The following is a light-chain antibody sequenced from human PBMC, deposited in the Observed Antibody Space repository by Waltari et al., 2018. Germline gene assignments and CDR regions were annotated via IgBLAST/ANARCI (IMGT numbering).Light chain of an antibody. CDR3: CSYAGNYLKV. CDR1: SSDVGYYNY. J-gene: IGLJ2*01. CDR2: DVT. Sequence: QSALTQPRTVSGSPGQSVTIACTVTSSDVGYYNYVSWYQQHPGKAPKLMIYDVTERPSGVPDRFSGSKSGNTASLTISGLQAEDEADYYCCSYAGNYLKVFGGGTKLTVL. V-gene: IGLV2-11*01.